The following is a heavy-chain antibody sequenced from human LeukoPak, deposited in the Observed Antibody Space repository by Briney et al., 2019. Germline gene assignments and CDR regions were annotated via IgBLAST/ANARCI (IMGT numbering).Heavy chain of an antibody. CDR3: ARHGFYSSGWYVGDFDY. J-gene: IGHJ4*02. CDR2: IYYSGST. Sequence: SETLSLTCTVSGGSISSNTYYWGWIRQPPGRGLEWIGSIYYSGSTYYNPSLKSRVTISVDTSKNQFSLELSSVTAADTAVYYCARHGFYSSGWYVGDFDYWGQGTLVTVSS. D-gene: IGHD6-19*01. V-gene: IGHV4-39*01. CDR1: GGSISSNTYY.